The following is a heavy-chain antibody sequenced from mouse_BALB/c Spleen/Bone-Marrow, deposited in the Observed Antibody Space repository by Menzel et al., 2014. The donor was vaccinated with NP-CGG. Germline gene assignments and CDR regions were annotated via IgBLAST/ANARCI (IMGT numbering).Heavy chain of an antibody. Sequence: VQLQQSGAELAKPGASVKMSCKASGYTFTNYWMHWVKQRPGQGLEWIGYINPSTGYTEYNQKFKGKATLTADKSSSTACMQLSSLTSEDSAVFYCATRAYDSSYGFAYWGQGTLVTVSA. D-gene: IGHD1-1*01. CDR1: GYTFTNYW. CDR3: ATRAYDSSYGFAY. V-gene: IGHV1-7*01. CDR2: INPSTGYT. J-gene: IGHJ3*01.